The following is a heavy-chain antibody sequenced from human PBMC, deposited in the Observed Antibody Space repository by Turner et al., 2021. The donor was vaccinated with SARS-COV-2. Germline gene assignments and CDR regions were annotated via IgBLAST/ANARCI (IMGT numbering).Heavy chain of an antibody. Sequence: QVQLQQWGAGLLKPSETLSLTCGVYGGSFSGYYWSWIRQPPGKGLEWIGEIYHSGSTNYNPSLKSRVTISVDTSKNQFSRKLSSVTAADTAVYYCARHGFSGWYGGGMDVWGQGTTVTVSS. D-gene: IGHD6-19*01. CDR3: ARHGFSGWYGGGMDV. CDR1: GGSFSGYY. CDR2: IYHSGST. V-gene: IGHV4-34*01. J-gene: IGHJ6*02.